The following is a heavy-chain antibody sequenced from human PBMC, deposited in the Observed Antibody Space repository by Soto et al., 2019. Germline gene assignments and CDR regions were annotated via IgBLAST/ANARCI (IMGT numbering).Heavy chain of an antibody. CDR3: YVLGSGRSAFDI. CDR2: IFHTGST. J-gene: IGHJ3*02. V-gene: IGHV4-31*03. Sequence: SETLSLTCSVSCGAINNRDYYWSWIRQHPGRGLEWIGNIFHTGSTDYNPSLMGRLTISIDTSKNEFSLKLTSVTAADTAVYYCYVLGSGRSAFDIWGQGTMVTVSS. CDR1: CGAINNRDYY. D-gene: IGHD1-26*01.